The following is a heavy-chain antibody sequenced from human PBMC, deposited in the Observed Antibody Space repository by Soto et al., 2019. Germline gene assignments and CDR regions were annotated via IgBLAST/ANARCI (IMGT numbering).Heavy chain of an antibody. CDR1: GFTFSTYG. J-gene: IGHJ5*02. V-gene: IGHV3-30*18. CDR2: ISYDGSEK. Sequence: QVQLVESGGGVVQPGRSLRLSCVASGFTFSTYGMHWVRQAPGKGLEWVALISYDGSEKYYADSVKGRFTISRDNSKNTLFLQMNSLRPEDTAVYYCAKDRGTSGSPLGYNCFDPWGQGTLVTVSS. D-gene: IGHD3-10*01. CDR3: AKDRGTSGSPLGYNCFDP.